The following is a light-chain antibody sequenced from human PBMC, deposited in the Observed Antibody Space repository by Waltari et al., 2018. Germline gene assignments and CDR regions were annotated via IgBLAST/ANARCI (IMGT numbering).Light chain of an antibody. CDR3: CSYAGRSSMI. J-gene: IGLJ2*01. CDR2: EVT. Sequence: QSALTQPASVSGSPGQSITIPCTGGTSDMCKYQLVSWYMQNPGKAPKVILYEVTKRPSGISDRFSGSKSGNTASLTISGLQVEDEADYYCCSYAGRSSMIFGGGTKVTVV. CDR1: TSDMCKYQL. V-gene: IGLV2-23*02.